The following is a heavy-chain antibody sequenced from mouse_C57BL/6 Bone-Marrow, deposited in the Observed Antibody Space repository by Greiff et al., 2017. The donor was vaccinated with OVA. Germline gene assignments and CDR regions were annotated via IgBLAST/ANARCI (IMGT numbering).Heavy chain of an antibody. CDR1: GFNIKDDY. J-gene: IGHJ4*01. CDR3: QRANGNYGGAMDY. V-gene: IGHV14-4*01. Sequence: VQLQQSGAELVRPGASVKLSCTASGFNIKDDYMHWVKQRPEQGLAWIGWIDTENGDTEYASKFQGKATITADTSSNTAYLQLSSLTSEDTAVYYCQRANGNYGGAMDYWGQGTSVTVSS. D-gene: IGHD2-1*01. CDR2: IDTENGDT.